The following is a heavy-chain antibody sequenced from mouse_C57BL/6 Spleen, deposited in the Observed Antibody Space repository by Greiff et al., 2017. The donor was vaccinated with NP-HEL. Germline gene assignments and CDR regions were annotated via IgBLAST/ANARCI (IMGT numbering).Heavy chain of an antibody. CDR3: ARRPSSGYEGDY. D-gene: IGHD3-2*02. Sequence: VQLQQSGAELARPGASVKLSCKASGYTFTSYGISWVKQRTGQGLEWIGEIYPRSGNTYYNEKFKGKATLTADKSSSTAYMELRSLTSEDSAVYFCARRPSSGYEGDYWGQGTTLTVSS. CDR1: GYTFTSYG. J-gene: IGHJ2*01. V-gene: IGHV1-81*01. CDR2: IYPRSGNT.